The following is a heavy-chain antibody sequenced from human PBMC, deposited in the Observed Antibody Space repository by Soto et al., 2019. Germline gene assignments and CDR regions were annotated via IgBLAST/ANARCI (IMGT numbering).Heavy chain of an antibody. CDR2: ITDTGGDA. D-gene: IGHD3-10*01. CDR1: GLTFGSRA. J-gene: IGHJ4*02. CDR3: ARGSTDSYPGSRIFDF. Sequence: EVQLLESGGDLKQPGGSLRLSCVASGLTFGSRATSWVRQAPGEGLQWVSTITDTGGDAKYADSVRGRFVISRDNSKKTLYLQMTSLTAEDSAMYFCARGSTDSYPGSRIFDFWGRGTLVTVSS. V-gene: IGHV3-23*01.